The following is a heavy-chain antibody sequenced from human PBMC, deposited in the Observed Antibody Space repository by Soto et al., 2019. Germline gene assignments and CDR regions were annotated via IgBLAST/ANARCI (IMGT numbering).Heavy chain of an antibody. CDR2: IFYSGST. D-gene: IGHD3-10*01. V-gene: IGHV4-59*01. J-gene: IGHJ2*01. Sequence: SETLSLTCTVSGGSISPYFWSWIRQPPGKGLEWIGYIFYSGSTNYNPSLTSRVTISIDTSKKQISLKLSSVTAADTAVYFCARGRYYGSGTPIKYFDLWGRGTLVTVSS. CDR3: ARGRYYGSGTPIKYFDL. CDR1: GGSISPYF.